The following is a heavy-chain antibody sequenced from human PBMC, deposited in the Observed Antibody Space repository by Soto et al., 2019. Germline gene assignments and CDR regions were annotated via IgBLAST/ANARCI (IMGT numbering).Heavy chain of an antibody. CDR1: GFTFTDHY. V-gene: IGHV3-11*01. Sequence: QVQLVESGGGVVKPGGSLRLYCAASGFTFTDHYMSWIRQVPGKGLERVSYMSNSGSDIYYGDSVKGRFTISRDNAKNSLYLQMNSLRAEDTAVYYCARCHYGLDVWGQGTTVTVSS. J-gene: IGHJ6*02. CDR2: MSNSGSDI. CDR3: ARCHYGLDV.